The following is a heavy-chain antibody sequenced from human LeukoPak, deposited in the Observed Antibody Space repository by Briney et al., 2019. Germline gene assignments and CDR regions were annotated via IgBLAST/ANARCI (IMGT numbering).Heavy chain of an antibody. CDR1: GFTFSDYY. Sequence: GGSLRLSCAASGFTFSDYYVSWLRQAPGKGLEGVSYISSSGSTIYYADSVKGRFTISRDNAKNSLYLQMNSMRAEDTAVYYCARVEPPSFSSGWYYFDYWGQGTLVTVSS. J-gene: IGHJ4*02. CDR2: ISSSGSTI. V-gene: IGHV3-11*01. D-gene: IGHD6-19*01. CDR3: ARVEPPSFSSGWYYFDY.